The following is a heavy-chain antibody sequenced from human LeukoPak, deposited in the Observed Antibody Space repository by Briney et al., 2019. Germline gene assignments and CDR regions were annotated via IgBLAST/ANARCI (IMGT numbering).Heavy chain of an antibody. CDR2: IYSGGST. J-gene: IGHJ5*02. Sequence: PSETLSLTCAVSGASFSGTTYYWAWIRQPPGKGLEWIGSIYSGGSTFYNPSLKSRVTISVDTSKNQFSLKLSSVTAADTAVYYCARGALVGASSGNWFDPWGQGTLVTVSS. D-gene: IGHD1-26*01. V-gene: IGHV4-39*07. CDR3: ARGALVGASSGNWFDP. CDR1: GASFSGTTYY.